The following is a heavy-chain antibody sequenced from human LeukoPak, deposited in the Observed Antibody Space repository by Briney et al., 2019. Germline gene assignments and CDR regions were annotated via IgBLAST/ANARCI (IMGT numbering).Heavy chain of an antibody. J-gene: IGHJ6*03. Sequence: GGSLRLSCAASGFTFSSYEMNWVRQAPGKGLEWVSYISSSGSTKYYADSVKGRFTISRDNAKNSLYLQMNSLRAEDTAVYYCARDKAPYCSGGSCYSHYYYMDAWGKGTTVTVSS. CDR2: ISSSGSTK. D-gene: IGHD2-15*01. CDR3: ARDKAPYCSGGSCYSHYYYMDA. V-gene: IGHV3-48*03. CDR1: GFTFSSYE.